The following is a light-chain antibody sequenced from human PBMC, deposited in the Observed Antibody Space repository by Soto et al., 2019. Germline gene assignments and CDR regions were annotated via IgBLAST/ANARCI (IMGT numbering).Light chain of an antibody. CDR2: AAA. V-gene: IGKV1D-12*01. J-gene: IGKJ3*01. Sequence: DIQMTQSPAAVSASVGDRVTIACRLSQVISSWLAWYQQQPGKAPKLLIEAAAILQSGVPSRFSGSGSGTDFTLTISSLPPEDLATYHCQQANSLPFTFGPGTKVDIK. CDR1: QVISSW. CDR3: QQANSLPFT.